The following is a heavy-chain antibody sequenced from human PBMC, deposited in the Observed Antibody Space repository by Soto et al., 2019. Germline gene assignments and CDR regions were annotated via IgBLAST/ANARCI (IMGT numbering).Heavy chain of an antibody. V-gene: IGHV3-66*01. CDR3: TREFRPSGSRDAVDI. J-gene: IGHJ3*02. CDR1: GFTVSSNY. CDR2: TYPGGTT. D-gene: IGHD1-26*01. Sequence: EVQLVESGGGLVQPGGSLRLSCAASGFTVSSNYMSWVRQAPGRGLEWVSVTYPGGTTHYADSVKGRFTISRDNSKNTRQLHMTSLRAEETAMYYCTREFRPSGSRDAVDIWGQGTVVTVSS.